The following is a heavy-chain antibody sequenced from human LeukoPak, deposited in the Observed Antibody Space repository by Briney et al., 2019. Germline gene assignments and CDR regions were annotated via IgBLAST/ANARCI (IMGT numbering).Heavy chain of an antibody. V-gene: IGHV4-39*01. Sequence: SETLSLTCIVSGGSISSSSYYWGWIRQPPGKGLEWIGSIYYSGSTYYNPSLKSRVTISVDTSKNQFSLKLSSVTAADTAVYYCATYYYGSEMDVWGKGTTVTISS. CDR2: IYYSGST. D-gene: IGHD3-10*01. CDR1: GGSISSSSYY. J-gene: IGHJ6*04. CDR3: ATYYYGSEMDV.